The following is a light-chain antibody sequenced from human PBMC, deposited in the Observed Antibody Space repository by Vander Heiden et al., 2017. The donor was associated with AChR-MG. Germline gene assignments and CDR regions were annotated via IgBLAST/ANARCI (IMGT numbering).Light chain of an antibody. Sequence: QSVLTQPPSVSGAPGPRVTISCTGSSSNIGAGYDVEWYQQLPGTARKLLIYGNSNRPSGVPDRFSGSKSGTSASLAITGLQAEDEADYYCQSYDRSLSGSVFGGGTKLTVL. J-gene: IGLJ3*02. CDR3: QSYDRSLSGSV. CDR1: SSNIGAGYD. V-gene: IGLV1-40*01. CDR2: GNS.